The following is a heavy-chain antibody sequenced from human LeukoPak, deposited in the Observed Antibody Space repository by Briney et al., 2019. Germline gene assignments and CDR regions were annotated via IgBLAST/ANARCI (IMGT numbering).Heavy chain of an antibody. J-gene: IGHJ4*02. CDR2: ISGSGGST. Sequence: PGGSLRLSCAASGFTFGSYAMSWVRQAPGKGLEWVSAISGSGGSTYYADSVKGRFTISRDNSKNTLYLQMNSLRAEDTAVYYCARGGETVVTPDYFDYWGQGTLVTVSS. CDR1: GFTFGSYA. CDR3: ARGGETVVTPDYFDY. V-gene: IGHV3-23*01. D-gene: IGHD4-23*01.